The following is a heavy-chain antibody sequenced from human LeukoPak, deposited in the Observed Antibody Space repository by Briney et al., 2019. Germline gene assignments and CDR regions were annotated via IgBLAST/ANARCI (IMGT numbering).Heavy chain of an antibody. CDR2: ISGSGGST. V-gene: IGHV3-23*01. J-gene: IGHJ4*02. D-gene: IGHD4-17*01. Sequence: GGSLRLFCAASGFTFSSYGMSWVRQAPGKGLEWVSAISGSGGSTYYADSVKGRFTISRDNSKNTLYLQMNSLRAEDTAVYYCAKSTTVTPFDYWGQGTLVTVSS. CDR1: GFTFSSYG. CDR3: AKSTTVTPFDY.